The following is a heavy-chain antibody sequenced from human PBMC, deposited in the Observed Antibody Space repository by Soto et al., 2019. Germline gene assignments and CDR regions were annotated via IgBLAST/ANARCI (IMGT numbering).Heavy chain of an antibody. V-gene: IGHV4-59*01. CDR2: IYYSGST. J-gene: IGHJ5*02. CDR1: GGSISSYY. D-gene: IGHD3-3*01. Sequence: SETLSLTCTVSGGSISSYYWSWIRQPPGKGLEWIGYIYYSGSTNYNPSLKSRVTISVDTSKNQFSLKLSSVTAADTAVYYCARVGGYDFWSGYYTLWFDPWGQGTLVTVSS. CDR3: ARVGGYDFWSGYYTLWFDP.